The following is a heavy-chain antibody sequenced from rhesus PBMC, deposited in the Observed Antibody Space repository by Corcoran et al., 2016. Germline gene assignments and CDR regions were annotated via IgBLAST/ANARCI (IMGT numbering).Heavy chain of an antibody. V-gene: IGHV1-111*02. CDR2: VNPEACGA. J-gene: IGHJ5-1*01. CDR1: GYTFTDHY. Sequence: EVQLVQSGAEVKKPGASVKISCKASGYTFTDHYLHWVRQAPGKGLERMGGVNPEACGADNSQKFQDRVTITADLATNTAYMELSSLRSEDTAVYYCANNRFDVWGPGVLVTVSS. CDR3: ANNRFDV.